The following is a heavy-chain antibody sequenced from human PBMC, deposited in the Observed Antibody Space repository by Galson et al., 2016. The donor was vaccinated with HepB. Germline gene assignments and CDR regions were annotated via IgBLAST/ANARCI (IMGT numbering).Heavy chain of an antibody. CDR1: GFTFSDYY. V-gene: IGHV3-11*04. CDR2: ISSTGHNI. Sequence: SLRLSCAASGFTFSDYYVNWVRQAPGKGLEWVSYISSTGHNIYYADSVKGRFTISRDNAKNSLYLQMNNLRSEDTAVYYCARDSTSYYGMDVWGQGTTVTVSS. J-gene: IGHJ6*02. CDR3: ARDSTSYYGMDV.